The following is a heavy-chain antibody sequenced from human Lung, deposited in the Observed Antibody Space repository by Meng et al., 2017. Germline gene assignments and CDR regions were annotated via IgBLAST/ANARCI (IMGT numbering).Heavy chain of an antibody. CDR3: AKEIRPNDY. J-gene: IGHJ4*02. Sequence: RLCESGGVLVQPGGSLRLFCVVSGFTFSTAAMCWVRQAPGKGLEWVSSINIGGETTWFADSVKGRFTISRDNSKNTLYLQMNSLRAEDTVVYYCAKEIRPNDYWGQGTLVTVSS. CDR2: INIGGETT. CDR1: GFTFSTAA. V-gene: IGHV3-23*01.